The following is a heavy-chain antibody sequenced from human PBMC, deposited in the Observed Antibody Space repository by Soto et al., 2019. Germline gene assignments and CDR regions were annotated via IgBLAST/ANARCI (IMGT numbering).Heavy chain of an antibody. CDR2: ITSGSTI. V-gene: IGHV3-11*01. Sequence: QVQLVESGGGLVKPGGSLRLSCAASGFTFNDYYMSWIRQAPGKGLEWVSYITSGSTIYYADSVKGRFTISRDNAKNSLYLQMNSLRAEDTAVYYCARAPYSSGWYDYYYGMDVWGQGTTVTVSS. D-gene: IGHD6-19*01. J-gene: IGHJ6*02. CDR3: ARAPYSSGWYDYYYGMDV. CDR1: GFTFNDYY.